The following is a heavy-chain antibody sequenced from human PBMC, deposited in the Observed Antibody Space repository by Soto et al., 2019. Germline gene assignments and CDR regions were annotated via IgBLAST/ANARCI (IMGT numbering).Heavy chain of an antibody. CDR2: INPNSGGT. Sequence: ASVKGSCKASGGTFSRYSISWVRQAPGQGLEWMGWINPNSGGTNYAQKFQGWVTMTRDTSISTAYMELSRLRSDDTAVYYCARDRRIAVAGDYYYGMDVWGQGTTVTVSS. J-gene: IGHJ6*02. CDR3: ARDRRIAVAGDYYYGMDV. V-gene: IGHV1-2*04. CDR1: GGTFSRYS. D-gene: IGHD6-19*01.